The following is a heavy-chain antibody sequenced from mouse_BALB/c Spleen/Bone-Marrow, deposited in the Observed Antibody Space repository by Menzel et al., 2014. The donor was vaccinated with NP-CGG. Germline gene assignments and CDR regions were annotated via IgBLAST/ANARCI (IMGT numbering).Heavy chain of an antibody. J-gene: IGHJ4*01. D-gene: IGHD4-1*01. CDR2: INPGSGGT. CDR3: ARCLTGTSALDF. CDR1: GYAFTNYL. V-gene: IGHV1-54*01. Sequence: LEESGAELVRPGTSVKVSCKASGYAFTNYLIEWVKQRPGQGLEWIGVINPGSGGTNYNEKFRGKATLTVDKSSSTAYMQLSSLTSDDSAVYFCARCLTGTSALDFWGQGTSVTVSS.